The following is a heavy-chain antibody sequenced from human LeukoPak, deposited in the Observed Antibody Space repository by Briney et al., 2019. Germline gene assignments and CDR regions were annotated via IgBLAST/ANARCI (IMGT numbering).Heavy chain of an antibody. CDR2: IYTSGST. D-gene: IGHD5-18*01. V-gene: IGHV4-4*07. Sequence: SETLSLTCTVSGGSISSYYWSWFRQPAGKGLEWIGRIYTSGSTNYNPSLKSRVTMSVDTSKNQFSLKLSSVTAADTAVYYCARNTGGYSYGYNYYMDVWGKGTTVTVSS. CDR3: ARNTGGYSYGYNYYMDV. CDR1: GGSISSYY. J-gene: IGHJ6*03.